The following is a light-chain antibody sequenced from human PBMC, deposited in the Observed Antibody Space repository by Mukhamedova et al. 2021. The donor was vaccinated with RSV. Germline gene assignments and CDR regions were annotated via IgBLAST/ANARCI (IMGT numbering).Light chain of an antibody. CDR2: DVS. J-gene: IGLJ1*01. CDR3: RTYTSSSPLPYV. Sequence: DVSNRPSGVSNRFSGSKSGNTASLTISGLQAEDEADHYCRTYTSSSPLPYVFGTGTKVTVL. V-gene: IGLV2-14*03.